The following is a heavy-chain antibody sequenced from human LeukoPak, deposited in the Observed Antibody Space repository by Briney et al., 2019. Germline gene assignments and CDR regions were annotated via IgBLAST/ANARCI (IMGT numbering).Heavy chain of an antibody. CDR1: GGSISSSSYY. J-gene: IGHJ4*02. Sequence: ETLSLTCTVSGGSISSSSYYWGWIRQAPGKGLEWVSAISGSGGSTYYADSVKGRFTISRDNSKNTLYLQMNSLRAEDTAVYYCANAGALARSWFAYYFDYWGQGTLVTVSS. V-gene: IGHV3-23*01. D-gene: IGHD6-13*01. CDR3: ANAGALARSWFAYYFDY. CDR2: ISGSGGST.